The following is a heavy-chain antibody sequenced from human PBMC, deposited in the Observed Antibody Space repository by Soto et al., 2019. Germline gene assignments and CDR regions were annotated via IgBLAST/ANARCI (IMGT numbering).Heavy chain of an antibody. CDR3: ARDSRLGFSDY. D-gene: IGHD3-16*01. Sequence: CTGSAGSTGRGSWSWIRQPPGKGLEWIGYIYYSGSTNYNPSLKSRVTISVDTSKNQFSLKLNSVTAADTAVYYCARDSRLGFSDYWGQGTLVTVS. CDR1: AGSTGRGS. V-gene: IGHV4-59*01. CDR2: IYYSGST. J-gene: IGHJ4*02.